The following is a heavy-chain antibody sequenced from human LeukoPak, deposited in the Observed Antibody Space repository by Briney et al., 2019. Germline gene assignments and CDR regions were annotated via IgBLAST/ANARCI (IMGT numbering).Heavy chain of an antibody. J-gene: IGHJ3*02. CDR1: GYTFTGYY. D-gene: IGHD3-3*01. V-gene: IGHV1-2*02. Sequence: GASVKVSCKASGYTFTGYYMHWVRQAPGQGLEWMGWINPNSGGTNYAQKFQGRVTMTRDTSISTACMELSRLRSDDTAVYYCAVPTITIFGVVMGAFDIWGQGTMVTVSS. CDR3: AVPTITIFGVVMGAFDI. CDR2: INPNSGGT.